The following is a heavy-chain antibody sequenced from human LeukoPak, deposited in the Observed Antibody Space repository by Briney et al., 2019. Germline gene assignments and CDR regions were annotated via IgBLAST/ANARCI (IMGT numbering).Heavy chain of an antibody. J-gene: IGHJ4*02. CDR2: IASAAHGGTT. CDR3: SEGLDY. CDR1: GFTFSYVW. V-gene: IGHV3-15*04. Sequence: GGSLRLSCAASGFTFSYVWMSWVRQAPGKGLEWVARIASAAHGGTTDYAAPVKGRFTISRDDSKDTRYLQMNSLQTEDTGVYYCSEGLDYWGQGTLVTVSS.